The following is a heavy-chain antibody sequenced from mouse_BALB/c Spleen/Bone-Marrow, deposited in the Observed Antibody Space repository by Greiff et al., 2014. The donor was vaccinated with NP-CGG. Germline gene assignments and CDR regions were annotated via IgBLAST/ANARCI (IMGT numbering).Heavy chain of an antibody. Sequence: VQLQPSGPELGRPGGSGKIFWQGFGYTFTYYGMPWGEESHSKSLEWIGVISTYSGNTNYSQKFKGKATMTVDKSSSTAYMELARLTSEDSAIYYCARSGWGSSLFAYWGQGTLVTVSA. CDR2: ISTYSGNT. J-gene: IGHJ3*01. D-gene: IGHD1-1*01. CDR3: ARSGWGSSLFAY. CDR1: GYTFTYYG. V-gene: IGHV1-67*01.